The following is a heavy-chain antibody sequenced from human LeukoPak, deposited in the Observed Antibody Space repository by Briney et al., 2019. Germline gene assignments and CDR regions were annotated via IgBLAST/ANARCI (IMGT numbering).Heavy chain of an antibody. D-gene: IGHD1-26*01. V-gene: IGHV4-34*01. J-gene: IGHJ3*02. Sequence: SETLSLTCAVYGGSFSGYYWSWIRQPPGKGLEWIGEINHSGSTNYNPSLKSRVTISVDTSKNQFSLKLSSVTAADTAVYYSARDRVVVGAGAFDIWGQGTMVTVSS. CDR1: GGSFSGYY. CDR3: ARDRVVVGAGAFDI. CDR2: INHSGST.